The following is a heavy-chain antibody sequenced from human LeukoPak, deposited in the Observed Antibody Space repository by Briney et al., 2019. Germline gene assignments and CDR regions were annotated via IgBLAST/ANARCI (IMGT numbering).Heavy chain of an antibody. V-gene: IGHV1-46*01. Sequence: ASVKVSCKASGYTFTSYYMHWVRQAPGQGLEWMGIINPSGGSTSYAQKFQGRVTMTRDTSTSTVYMELSSLRSEDTAVYYCARGSHPYYDSSGCYSGPDYWGQGTLVTVSS. CDR2: INPSGGST. D-gene: IGHD3-22*01. CDR1: GYTFTSYY. CDR3: ARGSHPYYDSSGCYSGPDY. J-gene: IGHJ4*02.